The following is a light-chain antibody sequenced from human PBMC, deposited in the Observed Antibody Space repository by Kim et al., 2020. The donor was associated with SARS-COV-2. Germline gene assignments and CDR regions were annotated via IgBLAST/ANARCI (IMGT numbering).Light chain of an antibody. Sequence: EIVLTQSPGTLSLSPGERATLSCRASQSISSTFLAWYQHKPGQAPRLLIYGASNRATGIPERFSGSGSGTDFTLTISRLEPEDFAVYYCQQYGSSPYTFGQGARLEI. CDR3: QQYGSSPYT. V-gene: IGKV3-20*01. CDR2: GAS. J-gene: IGKJ2*01. CDR1: QSISSTF.